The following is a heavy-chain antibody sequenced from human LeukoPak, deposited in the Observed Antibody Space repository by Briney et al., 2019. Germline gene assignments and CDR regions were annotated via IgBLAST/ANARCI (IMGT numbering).Heavy chain of an antibody. D-gene: IGHD2-15*01. V-gene: IGHV3-48*04. CDR1: GFTFSSYA. J-gene: IGHJ4*02. Sequence: PGGSLRLSCAASGFTFSSYAMSWVRQAPGKGLEWVSYISSSSSTIYYADSVKGRFTISRDNAKNSLYLQMNSLRAEDTAVYYCAVVAAMGVDYWGQGTLVTVSS. CDR2: ISSSSSTI. CDR3: AVVAAMGVDY.